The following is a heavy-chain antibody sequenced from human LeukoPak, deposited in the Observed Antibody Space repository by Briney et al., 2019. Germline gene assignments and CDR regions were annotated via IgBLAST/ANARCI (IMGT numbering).Heavy chain of an antibody. Sequence: TGGSLRLSCAASGFTFSSYWMSWVRQAPGKGLEWVANIKQDGSEKYYVDSVKGRFTISRDNSKNTVYLQMNSLRAEDTAVYYCARGSRDGSGSYYRHFDYWGQGTLVTVSS. CDR1: GFTFSSYW. D-gene: IGHD3-10*01. V-gene: IGHV3-7*05. CDR2: IKQDGSEK. CDR3: ARGSRDGSGSYYRHFDY. J-gene: IGHJ4*02.